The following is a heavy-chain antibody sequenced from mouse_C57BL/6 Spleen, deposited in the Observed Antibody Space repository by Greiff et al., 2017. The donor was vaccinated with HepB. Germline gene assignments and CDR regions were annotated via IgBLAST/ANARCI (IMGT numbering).Heavy chain of an antibody. CDR2: INPSNGGT. CDR1: GYTFTSYW. D-gene: IGHD1-1*01. CDR3: AREGITTVVATPY. J-gene: IGHJ2*01. Sequence: VQLQQPGTELVKPGASVKLSCKASGYTFTSYWMHWVKQRPGQGLEWIGNINPSNGGTNYNEKFKSKATLTVDKSSSTAYMQLSSLTSEDSAVYYGAREGITTVVATPYWGQGTTLTVSS. V-gene: IGHV1-53*01.